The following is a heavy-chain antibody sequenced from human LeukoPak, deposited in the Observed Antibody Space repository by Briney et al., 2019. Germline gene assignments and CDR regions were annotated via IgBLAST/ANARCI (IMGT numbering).Heavy chain of an antibody. D-gene: IGHD6-19*01. CDR2: VSFDGDNK. CDR3: ARHVYSSGWGAFDI. Sequence: GGSLRLSCAASGFTFNNYWMTWVRQAPGKGLEWVAVVSFDGDNKYYADSVKDRFTISRDNSQNTLYLQLNSLRAEDTAVYYCARHVYSSGWGAFDIWGQGAMVTVSS. J-gene: IGHJ3*02. CDR1: GFTFNNYW. V-gene: IGHV3-30-3*01.